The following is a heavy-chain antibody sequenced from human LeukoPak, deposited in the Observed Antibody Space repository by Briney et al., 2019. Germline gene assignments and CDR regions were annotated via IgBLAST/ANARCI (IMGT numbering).Heavy chain of an antibody. CDR3: ARARRPLEYSSGWYEDY. V-gene: IGHV1-2*02. J-gene: IGHJ4*02. CDR2: INPNSGGT. CDR1: GYTFTGYY. D-gene: IGHD6-19*01. Sequence: SSVKVSCKASGYTFTGYYMHWVRQAPGQGLEYMGWINPNSGGTNYAQKFQGRVTMTRDTSISTAYMELSRLRSDDTAVYYCARARRPLEYSSGWYEDYWGQGTLVTVSS.